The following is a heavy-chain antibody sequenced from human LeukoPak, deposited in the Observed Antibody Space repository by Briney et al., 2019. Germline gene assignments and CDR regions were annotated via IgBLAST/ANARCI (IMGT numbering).Heavy chain of an antibody. V-gene: IGHV1-18*01. Sequence: ASVKVSCKASGYTFTSYGINWVRQAPGQGLEWMGWISTYNGDTNYAQKLQGRVTMTADTSTSTTYMELRSLRSDDTAVYYCALIPYCTTATCYYFDYWGQGTLVTVSP. CDR1: GYTFTSYG. J-gene: IGHJ4*02. CDR3: ALIPYCTTATCYYFDY. D-gene: IGHD2-2*01. CDR2: ISTYNGDT.